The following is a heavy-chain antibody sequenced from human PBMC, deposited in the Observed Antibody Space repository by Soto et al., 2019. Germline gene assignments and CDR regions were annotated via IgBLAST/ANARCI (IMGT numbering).Heavy chain of an antibody. CDR1: GYTFTSYG. Sequence: GESLKISCKASGYTFTSYGISWVRQAPGQGLEWMGWISAYNGNTNYAQKLQGRVTMTTDTSTSTAYMELRSLRSDDTAVYYCASGAGVAGTNYYYYGMDVWGQGTTVTVSS. CDR3: ASGAGVAGTNYYYYGMDV. CDR2: ISAYNGNT. V-gene: IGHV1-18*01. J-gene: IGHJ6*02. D-gene: IGHD6-19*01.